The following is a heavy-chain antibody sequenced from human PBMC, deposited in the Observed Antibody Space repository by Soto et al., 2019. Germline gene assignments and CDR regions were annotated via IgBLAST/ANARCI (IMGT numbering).Heavy chain of an antibody. D-gene: IGHD3-16*02. V-gene: IGHV3-23*01. J-gene: IGHJ4*02. CDR1: GLTVSSYA. CDR3: AKDRRESVYVWGSYRPSPFDY. CDR2: ISGSGGST. Sequence: GGSLRLSCAASGLTVSSYAMSLVRQDPGKEQEWVSAISGSGGSTYYADSVKGRFTISRDNSKNTLYLQMNSLRAEDTAVYYCAKDRRESVYVWGSYRPSPFDYWGQGTLVTVSS.